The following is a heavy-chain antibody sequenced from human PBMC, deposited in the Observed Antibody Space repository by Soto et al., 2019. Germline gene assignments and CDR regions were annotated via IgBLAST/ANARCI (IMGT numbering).Heavy chain of an antibody. Sequence: GASVKVSCKASGYTFTSYAMHWVRQAPGQRLEWMGWINAGNGNTKYSQKFQGRVTITRDTSASTAYMELSSLRSEDTAVYYCARDLFDCLCGEDYWDQETLVGVSS. D-gene: IGHD3-10*01. J-gene: IGHJ4*01. V-gene: IGHV1-3*01. CDR3: ARDLFDCLCGEDY. CDR2: INAGNGNT. CDR1: GYTFTSYA.